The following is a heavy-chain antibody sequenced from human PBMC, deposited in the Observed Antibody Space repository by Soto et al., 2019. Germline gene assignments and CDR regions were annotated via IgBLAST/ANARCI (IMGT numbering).Heavy chain of an antibody. J-gene: IGHJ6*02. CDR2: TYYSGST. CDR1: GGSISGDC. CDR3: ARLSGEYYGLDV. V-gene: IGHV4-59*01. Sequence: PSETLSLSCTVSGGSISGDCWNWIRQSPGKGLEWIGNTYYSGSTNYSPSLKSRVTMSVDTSKNQFFLRLSSVNAADSAVYYCARLSGEYYGLDVWGQGTTVTVSS. D-gene: IGHD3-16*01.